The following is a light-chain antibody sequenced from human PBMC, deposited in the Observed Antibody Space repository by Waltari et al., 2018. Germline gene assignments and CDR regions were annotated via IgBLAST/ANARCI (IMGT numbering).Light chain of an antibody. Sequence: DIVMTQSPDSLAVSLGERATINCKSSQSVLYSSNNKNYLAWYQQKPGQPPKLLIYWASTLESGVLDRFSGSVSGTDFTLTISSLQAEDVAVYYCQQYYSTPPRRAAYTFGQGTKLEIK. CDR2: WAS. CDR3: QQYYSTPPRRAAYT. V-gene: IGKV4-1*01. J-gene: IGKJ2*01. CDR1: QSVLYSSNNKNY.